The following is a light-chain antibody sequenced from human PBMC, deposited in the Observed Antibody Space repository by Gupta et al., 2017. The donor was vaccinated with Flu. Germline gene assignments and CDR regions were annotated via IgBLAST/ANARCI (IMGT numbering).Light chain of an antibody. Sequence: TSSDVGGYNYVSWYQQHPGKAPKVMIYEVSKRPSGVPDRFSGSKSGNTASLTVSGLQAEDEADYYCSSYAGSNKQVFGTGTKVTVL. CDR3: SSYAGSNKQV. V-gene: IGLV2-8*01. CDR2: EVS. J-gene: IGLJ1*01. CDR1: SSDVGGYNY.